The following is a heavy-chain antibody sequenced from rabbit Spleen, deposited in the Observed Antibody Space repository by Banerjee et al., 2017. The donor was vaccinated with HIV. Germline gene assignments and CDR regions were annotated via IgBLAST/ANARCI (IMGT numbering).Heavy chain of an antibody. Sequence: QSLVESGGGVVQPEGSLTLTCTASGFSFISSYYMCWFRQAPGRGMEWIACIYPGSFDGTGYASRAKGRFTSSRTPSTTVTIQRTSRTAPDTAPYFCARDLTSVIGWNFNLWGPCTLVTVS. CDR1: GFSFISSYY. D-gene: IGHD1-1*01. J-gene: IGHJ4*01. CDR2: IYPGSFDGT. CDR3: ARDLTSVIGWNFNL. V-gene: IGHV1S40*01.